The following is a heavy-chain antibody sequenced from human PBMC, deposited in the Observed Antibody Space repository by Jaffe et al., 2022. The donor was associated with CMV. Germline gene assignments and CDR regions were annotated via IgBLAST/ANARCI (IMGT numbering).Heavy chain of an antibody. V-gene: IGHV1-8*01. CDR1: GYTFTSYD. D-gene: IGHD2-15*01. CDR3: ARGKVVVAATPTYYYYYGMDV. J-gene: IGHJ6*02. CDR2: MNPNSGNT. Sequence: QVQLVQSGAEVKKPGASVKVSCKASGYTFTSYDINWVRQATGQGLEWMGWMNPNSGNTGYAQKFQGRVTMTRNTSISTAYMELSSLRSEDTAVYYCARGKVVVAATPTYYYYYGMDVWGQGTTVTVSS.